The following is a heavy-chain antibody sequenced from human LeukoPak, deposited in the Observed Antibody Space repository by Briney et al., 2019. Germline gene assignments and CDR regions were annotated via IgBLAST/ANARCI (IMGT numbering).Heavy chain of an antibody. CDR1: GGSFSGYY. Sequence: SETLSPTCAVYGGSFSGYYWSWIRQPPGKGLEWIGYIYHSGSTYYNPSLKSRVTISVDRSKNQFSLKLSSVTAADTAVYYCARVSVVWMQGRAAGEYYFDYWGQGTLVTVSS. CDR2: IYHSGST. CDR3: ARVSVVWMQGRAAGEYYFDY. D-gene: IGHD6-13*01. V-gene: IGHV4-34*01. J-gene: IGHJ4*02.